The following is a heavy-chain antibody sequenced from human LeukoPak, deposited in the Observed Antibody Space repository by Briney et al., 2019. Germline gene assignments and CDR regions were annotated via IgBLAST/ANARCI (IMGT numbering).Heavy chain of an antibody. V-gene: IGHV4-59*01. CDR1: GGSISSYY. CDR3: ARSRSSSWYLDY. J-gene: IGHJ4*02. D-gene: IGHD6-13*01. CDR2: IYYSGST. Sequence: SETLSLTCTVSGGSISSYYWSWTRQPPGKGLEWIGYIYYSGSTNYNPSLKSRVTISVDTSKNQFSLKLSSVTAADTAVYYCARSRSSSWYLDYWGQGTLVTVSS.